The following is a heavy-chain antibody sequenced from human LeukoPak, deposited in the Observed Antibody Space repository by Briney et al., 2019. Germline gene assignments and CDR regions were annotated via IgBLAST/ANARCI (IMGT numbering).Heavy chain of an antibody. CDR3: ARDLGSHFDF. CDR1: GFIFSRYG. J-gene: IGHJ4*02. D-gene: IGHD2-15*01. Sequence: GRSLRLSCTASGFIFSRYGMHWVRQAPGKGLEWVALIRFDGSNRYYADSVKGRFSISRDNGKNTLYLQMHSLRAEDTSGYYCARDLGSHFDFWGQGTLVTVSS. CDR2: IRFDGSNR. V-gene: IGHV3-33*01.